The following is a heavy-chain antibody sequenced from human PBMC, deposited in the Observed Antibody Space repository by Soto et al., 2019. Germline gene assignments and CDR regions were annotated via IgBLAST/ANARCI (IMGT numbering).Heavy chain of an antibody. Sequence: QVQLVQSGAEVKKPGSSVKVSCKASGGTFSSYTSSWVRQAPGQGLEWMGRIIPILGIANYAQKFQGRVTITTDKSTSTAYMELSSLRSEDTAVYYCAREKAAAGKGLDAFDIWGQGTMVTVSS. D-gene: IGHD6-13*01. J-gene: IGHJ3*02. CDR2: IIPILGIA. CDR3: AREKAAAGKGLDAFDI. V-gene: IGHV1-69*08. CDR1: GGTFSSYT.